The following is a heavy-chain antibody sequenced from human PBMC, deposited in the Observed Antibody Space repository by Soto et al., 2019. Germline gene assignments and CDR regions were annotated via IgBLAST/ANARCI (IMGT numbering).Heavy chain of an antibody. Sequence: ASVNVSCKASGFTFTISAMQWVRQARGQRLEWMGWINAGNGNTKYSQKFQGRVTITRDTSASTAYMELSSLRSEDTAVYYCARDRIAVAGYYFDYWGQGTLVTVSS. D-gene: IGHD6-19*01. CDR2: INAGNGNT. V-gene: IGHV1-3*01. CDR3: ARDRIAVAGYYFDY. J-gene: IGHJ4*02. CDR1: GFTFTISA.